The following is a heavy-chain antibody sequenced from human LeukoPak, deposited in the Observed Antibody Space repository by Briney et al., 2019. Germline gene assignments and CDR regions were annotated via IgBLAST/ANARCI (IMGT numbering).Heavy chain of an antibody. CDR1: GGTISSNA. CDR3: ARVRTFVVIPTAGYSYYCMDV. Sequence: SVQDSCKASGGTISSNAIVGVRLAPGQGLAWMAGIIPIFGTTNYAQKFQDRVTITTDESTSTAYMELRSLRSEDTAVYYCARVRTFVVIPTAGYSYYCMDVWGKGTTVTVSS. J-gene: IGHJ6*03. CDR2: IIPIFGTT. V-gene: IGHV1-69*05. D-gene: IGHD2-15*01.